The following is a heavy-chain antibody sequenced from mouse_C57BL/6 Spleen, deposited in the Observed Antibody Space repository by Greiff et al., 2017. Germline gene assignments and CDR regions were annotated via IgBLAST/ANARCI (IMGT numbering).Heavy chain of an antibody. D-gene: IGHD2-4*01. CDR2: INPNHGGT. CDR1: GYTFTDYN. CDR3: ARGGDYAFGY. Sequence: EVQLQQSGPELVKPGASVKIPCKASGYTFTDYNMDWVKQSHGKSLEWIGDINPNHGGTIYNQKFKGKATLTVDKSSSTAYMELRSLTSEDTAVYYCARGGDYAFGYWGQGTTLTVSS. V-gene: IGHV1-18*01. J-gene: IGHJ2*01.